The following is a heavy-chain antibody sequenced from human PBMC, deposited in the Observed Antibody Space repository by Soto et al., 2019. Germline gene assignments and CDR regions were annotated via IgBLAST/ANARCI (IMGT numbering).Heavy chain of an antibody. CDR2: IIPIFDIT. CDR1: GGTFRSYS. J-gene: IGHJ6*02. V-gene: IGHV1-69*01. Sequence: QVQLVQSGAEVKKPGSSVKVSCKASGGTFRSYSISWVRQAPGQGLEWMGGIIPIFDITNYAQKFQGRVTITADESTSTAYMELSSLGSDDTAVYYCARPDEGCYSSNHHYYYPLDVWGQGTTVTV. CDR3: ARPDEGCYSSNHHYYYPLDV. D-gene: IGHD2-21*01.